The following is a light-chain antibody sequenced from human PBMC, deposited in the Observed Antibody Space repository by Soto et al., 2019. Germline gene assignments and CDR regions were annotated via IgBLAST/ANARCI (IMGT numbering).Light chain of an antibody. J-gene: IGLJ1*01. Sequence: QSVLTQPASVSGSPGQSITISCTGTSSDVGGYNYVSWYQQHPGKAPKLMIYEVSNRPSGVSNRFSGSKSGKKASLTISGLQAEDEADYYCSSYTSSSTRVFGTGTKLTVL. V-gene: IGLV2-14*01. CDR1: SSDVGGYNY. CDR3: SSYTSSSTRV. CDR2: EVS.